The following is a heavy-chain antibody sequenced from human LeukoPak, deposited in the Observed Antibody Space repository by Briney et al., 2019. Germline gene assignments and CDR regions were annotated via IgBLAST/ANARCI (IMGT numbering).Heavy chain of an antibody. D-gene: IGHD3-22*01. Sequence: ASVKVSCKVSGYTLTELSMHWVRQAPGKGLEWLGGFDPEDGETIYAQKFQGRVTMTEDTSTDTAYMELSSLRSEDTAVYYCATDILDYYDSSGYYSSHDYWGQGTLVTVSS. CDR2: FDPEDGET. CDR1: GYTLTELS. CDR3: ATDILDYYDSSGYYSSHDY. J-gene: IGHJ4*02. V-gene: IGHV1-24*01.